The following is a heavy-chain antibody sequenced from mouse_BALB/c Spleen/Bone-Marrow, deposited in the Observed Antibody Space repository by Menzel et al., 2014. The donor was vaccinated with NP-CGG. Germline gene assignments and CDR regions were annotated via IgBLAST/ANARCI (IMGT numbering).Heavy chain of an antibody. CDR1: GFSLTDYG. CDR2: LWGGGTT. J-gene: IGHJ3*01. CDR3: ARHWDYDYGFAY. Sequence: QVQLQQSGPGLVAPSQSLSITCTVSGFSLTDYGVSWIRQPPGKGLEWLGVLWGGGTTYYNSTLKSRLSISRDNSKGQLFLKMSSLQTDDSAIYYCARHWDYDYGFAYWGQGTLVTVSA. V-gene: IGHV2-6-5*01. D-gene: IGHD2-4*01.